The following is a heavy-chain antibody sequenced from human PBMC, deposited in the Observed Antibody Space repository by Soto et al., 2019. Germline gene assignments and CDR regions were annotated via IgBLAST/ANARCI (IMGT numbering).Heavy chain of an antibody. J-gene: IGHJ4*02. CDR2: INHSGST. CDR3: ARTLYGDNVDY. CDR1: GGSFSGYY. Sequence: SETLSLTCAVYGGSFSGYYWSWIRQPPGKGLEWIGEINHSGSTNYNPSLKSRVTISVDTSKNQFSLKLSSVTAADTAVYYCARTLYGDNVDYWGQGTLVTVSS. D-gene: IGHD4-17*01. V-gene: IGHV4-34*01.